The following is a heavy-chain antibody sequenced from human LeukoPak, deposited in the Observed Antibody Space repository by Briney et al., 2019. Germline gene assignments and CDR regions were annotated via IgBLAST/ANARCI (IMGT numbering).Heavy chain of an antibody. CDR1: GGSISSYY. Sequence: SETLSLTCTVSGGSISSYYWSWIWQPPGKGLEWIGYIYYSGSTNYNPSLKSRVTISVDTSKNQFSLKLSSVTAADTTVYYCARGGGGIAASIFDYWGQGTLVTVSS. CDR3: ARGGGGIAASIFDY. D-gene: IGHD6-13*01. V-gene: IGHV4-59*01. J-gene: IGHJ4*02. CDR2: IYYSGST.